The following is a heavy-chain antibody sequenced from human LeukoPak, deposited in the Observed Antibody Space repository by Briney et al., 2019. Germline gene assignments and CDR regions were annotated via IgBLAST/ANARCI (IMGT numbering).Heavy chain of an antibody. D-gene: IGHD3-10*02. V-gene: IGHV4-59*01. CDR1: GGSISSYY. J-gene: IGHJ4*02. CDR3: ATDVRGLVPYYFDF. Sequence: SETLSLTCAVSGGSISSYYRNWIRQPPGKGLEWIGYIYYSGGTNYNPSLKSRVAISIDPSKTQLSLKLSSVTAADTAVYYCATDVRGLVPYYFDFWGQGTLVTVSS. CDR2: IYYSGGT.